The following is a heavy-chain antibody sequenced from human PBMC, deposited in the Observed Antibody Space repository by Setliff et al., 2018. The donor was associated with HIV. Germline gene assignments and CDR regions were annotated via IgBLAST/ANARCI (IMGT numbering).Heavy chain of an antibody. J-gene: IGHJ4*02. V-gene: IGHV4-38-2*02. D-gene: IGHD5-18*01. CDR2: AFHSGST. CDR1: GYSISSGYY. CDR3: ARDAERGYSYGYDY. Sequence: TLSLTCAVSGYSISSGYYWGWIRQPPGKGLEWIGSAFHSGSTYYNPSLKSRVTMSVDTSKNQFSLKLSSVTSADTAVYYCARDAERGYSYGYDYWGQGTQVTVSS.